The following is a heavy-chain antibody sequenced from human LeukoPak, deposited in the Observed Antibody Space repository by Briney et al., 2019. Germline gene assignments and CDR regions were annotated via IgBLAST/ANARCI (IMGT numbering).Heavy chain of an antibody. J-gene: IGHJ3*02. Sequence: GESLKISCKGSGYSFTTYWISWVRQVPGRGLEWMGRIDPSDSYTIYSPSFQGHVAISADKSIDTAYLQWSGLKASDTAMYYCARHENIFSAFDIWGQGTMVTVSS. V-gene: IGHV5-10-1*01. D-gene: IGHD3-9*01. CDR1: GYSFTTYW. CDR2: IDPSDSYT. CDR3: ARHENIFSAFDI.